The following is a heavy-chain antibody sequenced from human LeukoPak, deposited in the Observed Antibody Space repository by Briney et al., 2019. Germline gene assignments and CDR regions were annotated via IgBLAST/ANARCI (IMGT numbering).Heavy chain of an antibody. J-gene: IGHJ4*02. CDR3: ARDVMSEDSSSCFDD. CDR2: ISAYNGNT. V-gene: IGHV1-18*01. CDR1: RCASTRDG. D-gene: IGHD6-13*01. Sequence: SCTASRCASTRDGIKSAGEAAGQQQEWMGWISAYNGNTNYAQKLQGRVTMTTDTSMSTAYMELRSLRCDVTAVYYCARDVMSEDSSSCFDDWGQGTLVTVSS.